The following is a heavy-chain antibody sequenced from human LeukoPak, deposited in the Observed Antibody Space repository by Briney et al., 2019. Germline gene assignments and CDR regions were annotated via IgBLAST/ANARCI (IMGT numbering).Heavy chain of an antibody. CDR1: GGSFSGYY. CDR3: ARDRGDYYDVYDY. Sequence: SETLSLTCAVYGGSFSGYYWSWIRQPPGKGLEWIGEINHSGSTNYNPSLKSRVTISVDTSKNQFSLKLSSVTAADTAVYYCARDRGDYYDVYDYWGQGTLVTVSS. D-gene: IGHD3-22*01. V-gene: IGHV4-34*01. J-gene: IGHJ4*02. CDR2: INHSGST.